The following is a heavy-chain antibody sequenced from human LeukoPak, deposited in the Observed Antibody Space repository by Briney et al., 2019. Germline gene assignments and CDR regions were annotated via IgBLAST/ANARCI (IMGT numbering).Heavy chain of an antibody. Sequence: GGSLRLSCAASGFTVSSNYMSWVRQAPGKGLEWVSVIYSGGSTYYADSVKGRFTISRDNSKNTLYLQMNSLRAEDTAVYYCARERGVRGVPGYADYYMDVWGKGTTVTVSS. J-gene: IGHJ6*03. CDR1: GFTVSSNY. CDR3: ARERGVRGVPGYADYYMDV. CDR2: IYSGGST. D-gene: IGHD3-10*01. V-gene: IGHV3-66*02.